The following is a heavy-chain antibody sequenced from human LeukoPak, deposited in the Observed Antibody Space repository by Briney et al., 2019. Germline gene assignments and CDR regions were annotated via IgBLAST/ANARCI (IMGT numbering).Heavy chain of an antibody. D-gene: IGHD5-24*01. CDR1: GYRFSKYW. J-gene: IGHJ6*02. V-gene: IGHV5-51*01. Sequence: GESLKISCPASGYRFSKYWIGWGRPTPGKGLEWMGFIYSDESLIRYSPSFEGQVTISADNSINTAYLQWNSLKASDTAMYYCGRYGLSGNGYTSYFYYGMDFWGQGTAVTVSS. CDR3: GRYGLSGNGYTSYFYYGMDF. CDR2: IYSDESLI.